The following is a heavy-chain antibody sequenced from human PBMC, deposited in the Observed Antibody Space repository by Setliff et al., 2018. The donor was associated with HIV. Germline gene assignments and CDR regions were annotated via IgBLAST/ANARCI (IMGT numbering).Heavy chain of an antibody. CDR2: INLVTTKT. CDR1: GYTFTGYY. Sequence: ASVKVSCKASGYTFTGYYMHWVRQAPGQGLEWMGWINLVTTKTAYLQKFQGRVIITRDTSTTTAYMELSSLRSEDTAVYYCAREFFRYSSSPSPEGHYYYYGMDVWGQGTTVTVSS. D-gene: IGHD6-6*01. J-gene: IGHJ6*02. V-gene: IGHV1-2*02. CDR3: AREFFRYSSSPSPEGHYYYYGMDV.